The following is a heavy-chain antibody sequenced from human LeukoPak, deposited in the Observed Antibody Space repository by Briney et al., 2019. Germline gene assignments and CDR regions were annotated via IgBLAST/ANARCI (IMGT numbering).Heavy chain of an antibody. CDR1: GFNFRAYW. V-gene: IGHV3-30*18. Sequence: GGSLRLSCTTSGFNFRAYWMGWVRQAPGKGLEWVAVISYDGSNKYYADSVKGRFTISRDTSKNTLYLEMNSLKAEDTAMYYCAKDRRQQLVSFFDYWGQGTLVTVSS. CDR3: AKDRRQQLVSFFDY. CDR2: ISYDGSNK. J-gene: IGHJ4*02. D-gene: IGHD6-13*01.